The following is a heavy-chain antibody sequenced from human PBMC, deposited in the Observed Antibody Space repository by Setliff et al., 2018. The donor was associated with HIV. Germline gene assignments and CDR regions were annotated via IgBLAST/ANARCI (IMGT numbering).Heavy chain of an antibody. CDR1: GFIFNNFG. J-gene: IGHJ4*02. D-gene: IGHD3-9*01. CDR2: ISLYNGYT. Sequence: ASVKVSCKTSGFIFNNFGVTWVRQAPGQGLEWVAWISLYNGYTNYAQKVRDRVTMTADTSTSTAYMELRSLRSDDTAVYYCARAYDILTGYFDYWGQGTLVTVSS. CDR3: ARAYDILTGYFDY. V-gene: IGHV1-18*04.